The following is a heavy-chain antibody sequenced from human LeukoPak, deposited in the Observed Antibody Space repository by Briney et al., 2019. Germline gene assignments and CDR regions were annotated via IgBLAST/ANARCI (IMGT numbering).Heavy chain of an antibody. Sequence: GGSLRLSCAASGFTFSSYAMHWVRQAPGKGLEWVAVISYDGSNKYYADSVKGRFTISSDNSKNTLYLQMNSLRAEDTAVYYCARAPPSAKGLYDYWGQGTLVTVSS. D-gene: IGHD2-15*01. CDR2: ISYDGSNK. CDR1: GFTFSSYA. V-gene: IGHV3-30-3*01. CDR3: ARAPPSAKGLYDY. J-gene: IGHJ4*02.